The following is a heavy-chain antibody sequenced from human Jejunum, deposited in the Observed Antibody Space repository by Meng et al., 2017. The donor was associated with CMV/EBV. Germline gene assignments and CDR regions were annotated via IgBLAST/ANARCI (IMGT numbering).Heavy chain of an antibody. CDR1: GFSLTNAW. Sequence: EVQLVESGGDLVKPGGSLRVACAASGFSLTNAWMTWVRQAPGKGLQWIGRIKSRRDGGAAEYAAAVKGRFTISIDDSKNTLFLQMNGLKTEDTAMYYCARHFDSSYSVWDQGTLVTVAS. D-gene: IGHD6-19*01. V-gene: IGHV3-15*01. CDR3: ARHFDSSYSV. CDR2: IKSRRDGGAA. J-gene: IGHJ4*02.